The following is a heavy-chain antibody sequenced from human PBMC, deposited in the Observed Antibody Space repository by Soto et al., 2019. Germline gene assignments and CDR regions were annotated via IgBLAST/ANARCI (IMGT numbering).Heavy chain of an antibody. CDR2: ISAYNGNT. V-gene: IGHV1-18*01. J-gene: IGHJ4*02. Sequence: QVQLVQSGPEVKKPGASVKVSCKASGYTFANYGITWVRQAPGQGLEWVGGISAYNGNTNYGQKFQGRVTMTTDTSTSTAYMELRNLGSDDTAVYYCARDYDYVWGSYRLDYWGQGTPVTVSA. CDR3: ARDYDYVWGSYRLDY. D-gene: IGHD3-16*02. CDR1: GYTFANYG.